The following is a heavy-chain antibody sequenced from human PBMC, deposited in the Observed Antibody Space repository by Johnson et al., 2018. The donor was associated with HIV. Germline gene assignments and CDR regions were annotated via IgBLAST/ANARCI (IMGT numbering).Heavy chain of an antibody. D-gene: IGHD3-10*01. CDR2: IWFDGNNK. V-gene: IGHV3-33*01. Sequence: QVQLVESGGGVVQPGRSLRLSCAASGFSFSRYGMHWVRQAPGKGLQWVAVIWFDGNNKYYTESVKGRFTISRDNSKNTLYLQRNSLRAEDTAVYYCARYFRAGNRLQWFGELQPDAFDIWGQGTMVTVSS. CDR1: GFSFSRYG. J-gene: IGHJ3*02. CDR3: ARYFRAGNRLQWFGELQPDAFDI.